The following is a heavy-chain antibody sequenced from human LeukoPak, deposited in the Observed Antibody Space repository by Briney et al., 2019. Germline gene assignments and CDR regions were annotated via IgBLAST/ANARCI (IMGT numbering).Heavy chain of an antibody. J-gene: IGHJ5*02. CDR1: GGSVSGYY. V-gene: IGHV4-59*02. CDR3: ARDVPETYSDRWFDP. D-gene: IGHD2-21*01. Sequence: SETLSLTCTVSGGSVSGYYWGWIRQPPGKGLEWIGYIYYSGNTYCNPSLKSRVTISVDTSKNQFSLKLTSVTAADTAVYYCARDVPETYSDRWFDPWGQGTLVTVSS. CDR2: IYYSGNT.